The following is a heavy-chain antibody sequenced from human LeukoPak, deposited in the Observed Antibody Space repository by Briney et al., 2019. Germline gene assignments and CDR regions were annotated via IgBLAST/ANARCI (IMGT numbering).Heavy chain of an antibody. Sequence: GGSLRLSCAASGFTFSSSAMSWVRQVPGKGLEWVSGISASGGSTSYADSVRGRFTISRDNSKNTLYLQMNSLRAEDTAVYYCARGYSSGWYEAGYGYWGQGTLVTVSS. CDR2: ISASGGST. CDR1: GFTFSSSA. CDR3: ARGYSSGWYEAGYGY. V-gene: IGHV3-23*01. D-gene: IGHD6-19*01. J-gene: IGHJ4*02.